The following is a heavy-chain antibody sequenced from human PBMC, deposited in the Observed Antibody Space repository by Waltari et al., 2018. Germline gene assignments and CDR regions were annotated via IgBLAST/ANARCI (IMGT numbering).Heavy chain of an antibody. CDR1: AFTFSNYG. V-gene: IGHV3-30*18. D-gene: IGHD3-9*01. Sequence: QARLVESGGGVVQPGKTLRLSCVGSAFTFSNYGMHWVHQAPGKGLEWVAVVSYDGRKEYYADSLKGRFTISRDNSKSTLYLEMNGLTVEDTATYYCAKSHLLYFDWWGGMDVWGQGTTVTVSS. CDR3: AKSHLLYFDWWGGMDV. CDR2: VSYDGRKE. J-gene: IGHJ6*02.